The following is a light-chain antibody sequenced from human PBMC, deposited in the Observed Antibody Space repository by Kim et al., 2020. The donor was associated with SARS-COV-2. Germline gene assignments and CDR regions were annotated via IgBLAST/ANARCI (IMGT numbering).Light chain of an antibody. Sequence: DIQMTQSPSTLSAFAGDRVTISCRASQSVRSWLAWFQQKPGKAPNLLISKASNLESGVPSRFSGSGSGTEFTLTITSLQPDDSATYYCQQYNSYPLTFGGGTKVDIK. CDR1: QSVRSW. CDR3: QQYNSYPLT. J-gene: IGKJ4*01. V-gene: IGKV1-5*03. CDR2: KAS.